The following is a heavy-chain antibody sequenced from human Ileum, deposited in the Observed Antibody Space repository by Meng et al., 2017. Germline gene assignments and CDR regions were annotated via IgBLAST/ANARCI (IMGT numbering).Heavy chain of an antibody. CDR1: GDTITSYY. J-gene: IGHJ2*01. Sequence: LMGSGPGQVTHSVTLSPTCTVSGDTITSYYWSWIRQSPGKGLEWIGYVSYSATTNYNPYLQSRVTISVDTSKTQFSLKLTSVTAADTAMYSCARDCSNSRFYPWGRGTLVTVSS. CDR3: ARDCSNSRFYP. D-gene: IGHD6-13*01. V-gene: IGHV4-59*01. CDR2: VSYSATT.